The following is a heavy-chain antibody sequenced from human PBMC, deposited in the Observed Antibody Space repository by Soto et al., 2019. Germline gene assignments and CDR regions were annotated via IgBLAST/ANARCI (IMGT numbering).Heavy chain of an antibody. J-gene: IGHJ4*02. V-gene: IGHV4-34*01. CDR3: ARGPGGESTVTNFGDY. CDR1: GGSFSGYY. CDR2: INHSGST. Sequence: SETLSLTCAVYGGSFSGYYWSWIRQPPGKGLEWIGEINHSGSTNYNPSLKSRVTISVDTSKNQFSLKLSSVTAADTAVYYCARGPGGESTVTNFGDYWGQGTLVTVSS. D-gene: IGHD4-4*01.